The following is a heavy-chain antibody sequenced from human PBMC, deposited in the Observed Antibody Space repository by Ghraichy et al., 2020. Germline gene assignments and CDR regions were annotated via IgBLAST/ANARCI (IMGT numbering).Heavy chain of an antibody. V-gene: IGHV4-61*01. Sequence: SETLSLTCTVSGASVSSGNYYWSWIRQPPGKGLEWIGYIYSSGNTNYNPSLESRVTISIDTSKNQFSLKLSSVTAADTAVYYCARDLSNRWYYYWGQGTLVTVSS. D-gene: IGHD6-13*01. J-gene: IGHJ4*02. CDR1: GASVSSGNYY. CDR2: IYSSGNT. CDR3: ARDLSNRWYYY.